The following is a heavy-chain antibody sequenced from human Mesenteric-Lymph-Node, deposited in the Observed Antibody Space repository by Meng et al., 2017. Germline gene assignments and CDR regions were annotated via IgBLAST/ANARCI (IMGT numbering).Heavy chain of an antibody. V-gene: IGHV3-33*01. CDR3: ARRRTTVTTKYYYGMDV. Sequence: GESLKISCAASGFTFSSYGMHWVRQAPGKGLEWVAVIWYDGSNKYYADSVKGRFTISRDNSKNTLYLQMNSLRAEDTAVYYCARRRTTVTTKYYYGMDVWGQGTMVTVSS. CDR1: GFTFSSYG. J-gene: IGHJ6*02. D-gene: IGHD4-11*01. CDR2: IWYDGSNK.